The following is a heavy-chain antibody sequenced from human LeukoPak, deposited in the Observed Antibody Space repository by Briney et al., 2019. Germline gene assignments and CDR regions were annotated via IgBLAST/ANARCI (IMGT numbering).Heavy chain of an antibody. CDR1: GFAFNTYS. J-gene: IGHJ6*03. CDR3: ARVRAGLSAGYYYYMDV. D-gene: IGHD3-10*01. Sequence: GGSLRLSCAASGFAFNTYSMNWVRQAPGKGLEWVSYITSTSSTIHHADSVKGRFTISRDNAKNSLSLQMNSLRAEDTAVYYCARVRAGLSAGYYYYMDVWGKGTTVTVSS. CDR2: ITSTSSTI. V-gene: IGHV3-48*01.